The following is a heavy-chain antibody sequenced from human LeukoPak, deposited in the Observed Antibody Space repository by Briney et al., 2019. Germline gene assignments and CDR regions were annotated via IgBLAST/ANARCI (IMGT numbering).Heavy chain of an antibody. Sequence: GGSLRLSCIASGLIFRNYAMSWVRLAPGKGLEWVSAVSAGGGNTYYADSVKGRFSISRDDSENTRYLQMNSLRAEDTAVYYCAKTGAYDSSGYYSEVLDYWGQGTLVTVSS. D-gene: IGHD3-22*01. CDR2: VSAGGGNT. V-gene: IGHV3-23*01. J-gene: IGHJ4*02. CDR1: GLIFRNYA. CDR3: AKTGAYDSSGYYSEVLDY.